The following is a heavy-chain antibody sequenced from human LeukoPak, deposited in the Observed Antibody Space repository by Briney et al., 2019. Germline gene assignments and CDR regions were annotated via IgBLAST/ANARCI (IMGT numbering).Heavy chain of an antibody. J-gene: IGHJ4*02. D-gene: IGHD3-3*01. CDR1: GFTFSSYW. Sequence: KPGGSLRLSCAASGFTFSSYWMSWVRQAPGKGLEWVANIKQDGSEKYYVDSVKGRFTISRDNAKNSLYLQMNSLRAEDTAVYYCARDEGRLYYDFWSGYYQNAIDYWGQGTLVTVSS. V-gene: IGHV3-7*01. CDR2: IKQDGSEK. CDR3: ARDEGRLYYDFWSGYYQNAIDY.